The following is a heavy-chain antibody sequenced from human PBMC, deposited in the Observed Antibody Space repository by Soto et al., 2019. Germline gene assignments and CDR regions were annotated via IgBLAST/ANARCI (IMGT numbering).Heavy chain of an antibody. J-gene: IGHJ6*02. D-gene: IGHD2-15*01. CDR2: IYYRSKWFH. CDR3: ARVHCSAGTCLDGLDF. V-gene: IGHV6-1*01. Sequence: PSQTLSLPCVISGDSVSSTGACWNWIRQSPSRGLQWLGRIYYRSKWFHDYAASVESRMAINPDTSRNQFSLQLNYVTPEDTAVYYCARVHCSAGTCLDGLDFWGQGTTVTVSS. CDR1: GDSVSSTGAC.